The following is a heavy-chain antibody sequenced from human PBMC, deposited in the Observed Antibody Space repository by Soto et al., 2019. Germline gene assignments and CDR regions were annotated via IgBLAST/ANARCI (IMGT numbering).Heavy chain of an antibody. J-gene: IGHJ4*02. CDR1: GFIVNSNY. V-gene: IGHV3-53*01. D-gene: IGHD3-22*01. CDR3: ARSRAPYDRSGYYIDY. CDR2: LYSGGST. Sequence: GGSMRLSSAASGFIVNSNYMSWVRKATGKGLEWVSVLYSGGSTYYADSVKGRFTISRDNSKNTLYLQMNSLRVDDTAVYYCARSRAPYDRSGYYIDYWGQGTLVTVSS.